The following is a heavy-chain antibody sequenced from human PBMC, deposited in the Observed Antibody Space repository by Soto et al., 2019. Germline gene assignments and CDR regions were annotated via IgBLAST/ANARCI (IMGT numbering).Heavy chain of an antibody. V-gene: IGHV5-51*01. J-gene: IGHJ5*02. Sequence: PGESLKISCRTSGYRFTSYWIAWVRRMPGKGLEWIGIIFPSDSDTRYSPSFQGQVTISADRSTSTVFLQWASLKASDTAVYFCARKDKSGYFNWFDPWGQGTLVTVSS. CDR1: GYRFTSYW. D-gene: IGHD3-22*01. CDR2: IFPSDSDT. CDR3: ARKDKSGYFNWFDP.